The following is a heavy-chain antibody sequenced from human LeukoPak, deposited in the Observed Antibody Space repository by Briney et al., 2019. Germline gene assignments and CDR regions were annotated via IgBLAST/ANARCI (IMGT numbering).Heavy chain of an antibody. J-gene: IGHJ6*03. V-gene: IGHV1-69*05. Sequence: ASVKLSCKASGGTFSSYSITWVRQAPGQGLEWMGGVMPLLNTANYAQQFQGRVTITTDESTSTAYMELSSLRFEDTAMYYCARVDRYHYYLDVWGKGTTVTVSS. CDR3: ARVDRYHYYLDV. CDR1: GGTFSSYS. CDR2: VMPLLNTA.